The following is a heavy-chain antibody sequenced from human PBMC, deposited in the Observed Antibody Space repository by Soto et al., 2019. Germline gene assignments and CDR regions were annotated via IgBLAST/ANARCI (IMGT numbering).Heavy chain of an antibody. CDR2: IIPIFGTA. CDR1: GGTFSSYA. Sequence: QVQLVQSGAEVKKPGSSVKVSCKASGGTFSSYAISWVRQAPGQGLEWMGGIIPIFGTANYAQKFQGRVTITADESTSTAYMELSSLRSEDTAVYYCATSWGRSGIEPWLEEHYYYYGMDVWGQGTTVTVSS. CDR3: ATSWGRSGIEPWLEEHYYYYGMDV. J-gene: IGHJ6*02. V-gene: IGHV1-69*12. D-gene: IGHD6-19*01.